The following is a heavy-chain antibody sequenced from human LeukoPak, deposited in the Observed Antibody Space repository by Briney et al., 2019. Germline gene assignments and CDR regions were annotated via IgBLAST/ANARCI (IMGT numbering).Heavy chain of an antibody. CDR2: ISYDGSNK. Sequence: GGPLRLSCAASGFTFSSYAMHWVRQAPGKGLEWVAVISYDGSNKYYADSVKGRFTISRDNSKNTLYLQMNSLRAEDTAVYYCARGWWFGELLSSESYYFDYWGQGTLVTVSS. J-gene: IGHJ4*02. CDR1: GFTFSSYA. CDR3: ARGWWFGELLSSESYYFDY. D-gene: IGHD3-10*01. V-gene: IGHV3-30*04.